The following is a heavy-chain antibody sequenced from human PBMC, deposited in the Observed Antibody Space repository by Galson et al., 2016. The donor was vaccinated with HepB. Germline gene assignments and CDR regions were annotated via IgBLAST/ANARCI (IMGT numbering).Heavy chain of an antibody. CDR3: ARDPGRYCSGGFCYSNPDYNGMDV. J-gene: IGHJ6*02. V-gene: IGHV3-21*01. CDR2: ITSRSNYR. D-gene: IGHD2-15*01. CDR1: GFTFSSYW. Sequence: SLRLSCAASGFTFSSYWMHWVRQAPGKGLEWISSITSRSNYRYYADSVKGRFTISRDNTKNSLYLQMNSLRAEDTAVYYCARDPGRYCSGGFCYSNPDYNGMDVWGQGTTVIVSS.